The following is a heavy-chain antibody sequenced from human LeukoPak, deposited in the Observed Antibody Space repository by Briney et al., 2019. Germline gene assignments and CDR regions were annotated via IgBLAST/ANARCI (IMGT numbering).Heavy chain of an antibody. CDR2: ITSSSSDI. J-gene: IGHJ4*02. CDR1: GFTFSSHY. CDR3: AAALAIAVGGTTPGDY. V-gene: IGHV3-21*06. Sequence: PGGSLRLSCAASGFTFSSHYMNWVRQAPGKGLEWVSSITSSSSDIFYADPVKGRFTISRDNAKNSLYLKMNSLRVEDTAVYYCAAALAIAVGGTTPGDYWGQGTLVTVSS. D-gene: IGHD6-19*01.